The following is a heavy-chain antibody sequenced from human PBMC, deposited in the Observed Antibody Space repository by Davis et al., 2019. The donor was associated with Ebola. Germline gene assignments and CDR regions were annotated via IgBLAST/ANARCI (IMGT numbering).Heavy chain of an antibody. J-gene: IGHJ4*02. CDR1: GFTFSNAW. CDR3: AKSFEWDSLYYPLDE. Sequence: GESLKISCAASGFTFSNAWMSWVRQAPGKGLEWVGRIKSKTDGGTTDYAAPVKGRFTISRDDSKNTLYLQMNSLRAEDTAVYYCAKSFEWDSLYYPLDEWGQGTLVTVSS. D-gene: IGHD3-9*01. CDR2: IKSKTDGGTT. V-gene: IGHV3-15*01.